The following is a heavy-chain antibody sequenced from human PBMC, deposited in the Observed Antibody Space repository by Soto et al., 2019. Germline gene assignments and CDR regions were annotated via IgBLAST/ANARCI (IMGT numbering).Heavy chain of an antibody. CDR2: VYYSGAT. CDR1: GDSMATGGHY. CDR3: ALALGPTTGLDY. J-gene: IGHJ4*02. Sequence: PSETLSLTCTVSGDSMATGGHYYNWIRQVPGKGLEWIGYVYYSGATHYTPSLRARATISRDTSGNHFSLELRSVTAADTAVYYCALALGPTTGLDYWGQGTLVTVSS. V-gene: IGHV4-31*03. D-gene: IGHD1-26*01.